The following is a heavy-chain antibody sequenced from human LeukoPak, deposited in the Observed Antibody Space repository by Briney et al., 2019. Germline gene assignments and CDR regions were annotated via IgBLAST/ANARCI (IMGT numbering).Heavy chain of an antibody. D-gene: IGHD6-25*01. CDR3: ARRSAAKDAFDF. CDR1: GFTFSNYW. Sequence: GGSLRPSCAASGFTFSNYWMHWVRQAPGKGLVWVSRISYDGSSTNYADSVKGRFTISRDNAKNTLYLQMNSLRAEDTAVYYCARRSAAKDAFDFWGQGTMVTVSS. V-gene: IGHV3-74*01. J-gene: IGHJ3*01. CDR2: ISYDGSST.